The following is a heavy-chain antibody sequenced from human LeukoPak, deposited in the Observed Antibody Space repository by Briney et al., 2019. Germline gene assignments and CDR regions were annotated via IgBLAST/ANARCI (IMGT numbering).Heavy chain of an antibody. D-gene: IGHD4-17*01. CDR3: ASSFTRKVYGVDPGAGS. V-gene: IGHV3-30-3*01. Sequence: GGSLRLSCAASGFTFSSYAMHWVRQAPGKGLEWVAVISYDGSNKYYADSVKGRFTISRDNSKNTLYLQMNSLRAEDTAVYYCASSFTRKVYGVDPGAGSWGQGTLVTVSS. CDR1: GFTFSSYA. CDR2: ISYDGSNK. J-gene: IGHJ4*02.